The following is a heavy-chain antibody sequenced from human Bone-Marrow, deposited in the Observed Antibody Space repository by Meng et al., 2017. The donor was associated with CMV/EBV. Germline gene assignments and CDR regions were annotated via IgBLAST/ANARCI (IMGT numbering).Heavy chain of an antibody. CDR2: INWNGGST. CDR1: GFTFDDYG. D-gene: IGHD2-2*02. CDR3: ARDPVVVPAAIPVRDNWFDP. J-gene: IGHJ5*02. Sequence: GESLKISCAASGFTFDDYGMSWVRQAPGKGLEWVSGINWNGGSTGYADSVKGRFTISRDNAKNSLYLQMNSLRAEDTAVYYCARDPVVVPAAIPVRDNWFDPWGQGTLVTVSS. V-gene: IGHV3-20*04.